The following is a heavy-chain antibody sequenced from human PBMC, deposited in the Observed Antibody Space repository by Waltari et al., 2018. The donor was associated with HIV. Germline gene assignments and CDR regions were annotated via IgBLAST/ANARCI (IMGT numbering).Heavy chain of an antibody. J-gene: IGHJ5*02. CDR3: STSGWLDH. V-gene: IGHV3-15*02. Sequence: EVQLVETGGAIVKPGESLRLSCAVSGMRFSHAWMSWVRQAPGKGLEWIARITTKADGESVDYAEVVRDRFTITRDDSTSTLFLQMSSLKTEDTALYYCSTSGWLDHWGQGTRVTVSS. CDR2: ITTKADGESV. CDR1: GMRFSHAW. D-gene: IGHD6-25*01.